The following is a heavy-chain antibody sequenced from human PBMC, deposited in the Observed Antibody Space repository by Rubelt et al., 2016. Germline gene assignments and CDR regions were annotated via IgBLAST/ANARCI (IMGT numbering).Heavy chain of an antibody. J-gene: IGHJ6*02. D-gene: IGHD1-26*01. Sequence: EVQLVESGGGLVQPGGSLRLSCAASGFTFSSYSMNWVRQAPGKGLEWISYITSSSGAIHYVDSVKGRFTISRDNAKNSLYLQMNSLGAEYTAVYYCARTLMGATPYYYGMDVWGQGTTVTVSS. CDR2: ITSSSGAI. V-gene: IGHV3-48*04. CDR1: GFTFSSYS. CDR3: ARTLMGATPYYYGMDV.